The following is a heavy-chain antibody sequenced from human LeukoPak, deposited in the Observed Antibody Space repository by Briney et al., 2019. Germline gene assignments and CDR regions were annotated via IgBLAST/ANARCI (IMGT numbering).Heavy chain of an antibody. CDR3: ASTPPVDTAKGGRFNYYYYMDV. CDR2: INPSGGST. CDR1: GYTFTSYY. Sequence: ASVKVSCKASGYTFTSYYMHWVRQAPGQGLEWLGIINPSGGSTSYAQKFQGRVTMTRDTSTSTVYMELSSLRSEDTAVYYCASTPPVDTAKGGRFNYYYYMDVWGKGTTVTVSS. V-gene: IGHV1-46*01. D-gene: IGHD5-18*01. J-gene: IGHJ6*03.